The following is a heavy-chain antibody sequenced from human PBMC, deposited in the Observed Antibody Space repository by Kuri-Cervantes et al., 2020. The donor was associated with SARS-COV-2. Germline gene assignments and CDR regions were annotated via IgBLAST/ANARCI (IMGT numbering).Heavy chain of an antibody. CDR2: IKSKRDDGTT. Sequence: GGSLRLSCAASGFSFTNAWMSWVRQAPGKGLEWVGRIKSKRDDGTTDYAAPVRGRFTISRDDSKNTLYLQLKSLKIEDTAVYYCTTAVYGVAKPEDSWGQGTLVTVSS. CDR1: GFSFTNAW. D-gene: IGHD5-12*01. V-gene: IGHV3-15*01. CDR3: TTAVYGVAKPEDS. J-gene: IGHJ4*02.